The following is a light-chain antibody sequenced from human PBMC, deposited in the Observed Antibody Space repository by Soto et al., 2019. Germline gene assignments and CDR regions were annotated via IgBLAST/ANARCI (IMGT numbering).Light chain of an antibody. CDR3: QKYNISPLT. J-gene: IGKJ5*01. CDR2: DAS. V-gene: IGKV1-27*01. Sequence: DIQMTQSPSSLSASVGDRVTITCWASQGISNYLAWYQQKRGKVPELLIYDASTLHSGVPSRFSGSGSGTDFTLTISSLQPEDVATYYCQKYNISPLTFGQGTRLEIK. CDR1: QGISNY.